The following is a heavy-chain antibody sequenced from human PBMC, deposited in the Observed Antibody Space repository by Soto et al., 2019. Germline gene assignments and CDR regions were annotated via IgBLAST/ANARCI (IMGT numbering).Heavy chain of an antibody. CDR3: ARAITAMASLWSMDV. CDR2: ISYDGSNK. J-gene: IGHJ6*02. Sequence: GGSLRLSCAASGFTFSSYAMHWVRQAPGKGLEWVAVISYDGSNKYYADSVKGRFTISRDNSKNTLYLQMNSLRAEDTAVYYCARAITAMASLWSMDVWGQGTTVTVSS. D-gene: IGHD5-18*01. V-gene: IGHV3-30-3*01. CDR1: GFTFSSYA.